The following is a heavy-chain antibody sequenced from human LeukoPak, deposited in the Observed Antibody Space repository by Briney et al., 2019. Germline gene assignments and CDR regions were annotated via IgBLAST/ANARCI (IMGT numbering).Heavy chain of an antibody. J-gene: IGHJ5*02. Sequence: ASVKVSCKVSGYTFTSYDINWVRQATGQGLEWMGWVNPNSGNTGYAQKFQGRVTITRNTSISTAYMELSSLRSEDTAVYYCARAGLRWYYYDSSGSNNWFDPWGQGTLVTVSS. CDR2: VNPNSGNT. CDR3: ARAGLRWYYYDSSGSNNWFDP. V-gene: IGHV1-8*03. CDR1: GYTFTSYD. D-gene: IGHD3-22*01.